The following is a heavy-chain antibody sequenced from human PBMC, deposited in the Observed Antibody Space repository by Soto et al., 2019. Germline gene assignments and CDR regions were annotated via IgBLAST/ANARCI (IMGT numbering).Heavy chain of an antibody. Sequence: EVQLAESGGGLAQPGGSLRLSCAASGFTLSGYAMDWVHQAPGKGLEYVSGISSNGVGTYYANSVQGRFTISRDNSKHTVYLQMGSLRPEDMAVYYCARRARPDFYYMDVWGKGTTVTVSS. J-gene: IGHJ6*03. D-gene: IGHD6-6*01. CDR1: GFTLSGYA. CDR3: ARRARPDFYYMDV. V-gene: IGHV3-64*01. CDR2: ISSNGVGT.